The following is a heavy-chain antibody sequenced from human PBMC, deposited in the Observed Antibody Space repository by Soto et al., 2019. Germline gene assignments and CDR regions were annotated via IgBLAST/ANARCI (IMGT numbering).Heavy chain of an antibody. CDR3: ASVRRFYYDSSGYYYGMDV. CDR2: IYYSGST. J-gene: IGHJ6*02. CDR1: GGSISSSSYY. D-gene: IGHD3-22*01. Sequence: SETLSLTCTVSGGSISSSSYYWGWIRQPPGKGLEWIGSIYYSGSTYYNPSLKSRVTISVDTSKNQFSLKLSSVTAADTAVYYCASVRRFYYDSSGYYYGMDVWGQGTTVTSP. V-gene: IGHV4-39*01.